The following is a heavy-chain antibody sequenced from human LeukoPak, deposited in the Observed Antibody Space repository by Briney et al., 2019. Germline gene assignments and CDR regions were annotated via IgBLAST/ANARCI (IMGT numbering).Heavy chain of an antibody. Sequence: SQTLSPTCAISGDSVSSKSAAWNWIRQSPSRGLEWLGRTYYRSKWYNDYAVSVNSRITLNPDTSKNQFSLQLNSVTPEDTAVYYCARGLYGSGAYYYYYGMDVWGQGTTVTVSS. CDR1: GDSVSSKSAA. D-gene: IGHD3-10*01. CDR2: TYYRSKWYN. J-gene: IGHJ6*02. V-gene: IGHV6-1*01. CDR3: ARGLYGSGAYYYYYGMDV.